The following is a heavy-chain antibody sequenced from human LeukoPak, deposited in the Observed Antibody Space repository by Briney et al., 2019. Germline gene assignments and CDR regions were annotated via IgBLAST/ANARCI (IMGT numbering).Heavy chain of an antibody. Sequence: GGSLRLSCAASGFTFSSYAMSWVRQAPGKGLEWVSYISGSGSTIYYADSVKGRFTISRDNAKNSLYLQMNSLRAEDTAVYYCARANYGYPNPFDYWGQGTLVTVSS. J-gene: IGHJ4*02. D-gene: IGHD5-18*01. CDR3: ARANYGYPNPFDY. CDR1: GFTFSSYA. V-gene: IGHV3-48*04. CDR2: ISGSGSTI.